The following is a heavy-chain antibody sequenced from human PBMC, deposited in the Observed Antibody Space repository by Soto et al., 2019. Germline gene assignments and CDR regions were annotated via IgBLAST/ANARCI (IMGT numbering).Heavy chain of an antibody. CDR2: INHRGNT. J-gene: IGHJ6*02. D-gene: IGHD2-8*01. CDR1: GGSFSGYY. Sequence: SETLSLICAVYGGSFSGYYWTWIRQPPGKGLEWIGEINHRGNTNYNPSLKSRVTISVDTSKNQFSLKLTSVTAADTAVYYCARQEVPQWFTKGYYGMDVWDQGTTVTVSS. V-gene: IGHV4-34*01. CDR3: ARQEVPQWFTKGYYGMDV.